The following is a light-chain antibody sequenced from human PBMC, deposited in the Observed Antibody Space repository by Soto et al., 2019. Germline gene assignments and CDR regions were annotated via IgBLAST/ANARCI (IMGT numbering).Light chain of an antibody. Sequence: EIVLTQSPATLSLSPGERATLSCRASQSVSSYLAWYQQKPGQAPRLLIYDASNRATGIPARFSGSGSGTDFTLTISSLEPEDFAVYYCQQRSNPFTLGGGTKVEIK. J-gene: IGKJ4*01. CDR2: DAS. CDR3: QQRSNPFT. CDR1: QSVSSY. V-gene: IGKV3-11*01.